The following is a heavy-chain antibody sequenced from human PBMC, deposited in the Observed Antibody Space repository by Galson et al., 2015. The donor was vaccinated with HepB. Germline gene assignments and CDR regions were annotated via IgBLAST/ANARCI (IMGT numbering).Heavy chain of an antibody. Sequence: SVKVSCKASGYTFSNYGINWVRQARGQGLEWMGWISAYNGDTNYAQSLQGRVTMTIDTSTTTAYMELRSLTSKDTALYYCASPSGRSAAGPLFDSWGQGSLVTVSS. D-gene: IGHD6-13*01. CDR1: GYTFSNYG. J-gene: IGHJ4*02. V-gene: IGHV1-18*01. CDR2: ISAYNGDT. CDR3: ASPSGRSAAGPLFDS.